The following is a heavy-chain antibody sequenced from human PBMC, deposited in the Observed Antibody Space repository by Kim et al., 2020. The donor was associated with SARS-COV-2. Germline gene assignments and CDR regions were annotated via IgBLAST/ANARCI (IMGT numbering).Heavy chain of an antibody. CDR3: ARELHEPLAAAGTELFDY. J-gene: IGHJ4*02. CDR2: INHSGST. CDR1: GGSFSGYY. Sequence: SETLSLTCAVYGGSFSGYYWSWIRQPPGKGLEWIGEINHSGSTNYNPSLKSRVTISVDTSKNQFSLKLSAVTAADTAVYYCARELHEPLAAAGTELFDYWGQGTLVTVSS. V-gene: IGHV4-34*01. D-gene: IGHD6-13*01.